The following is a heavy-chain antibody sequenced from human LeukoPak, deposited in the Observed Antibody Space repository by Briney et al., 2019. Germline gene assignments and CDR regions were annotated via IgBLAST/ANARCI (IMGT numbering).Heavy chain of an antibody. CDR2: ISRSGSTI. Sequence: GGSLRLSCAASGFTFSSYEMNWVRQAPGKGLEWVSYISRSGSTIYYADSVKGRFTISRDNAKNSMYLQMNSLRAEDTAVYYCARAIYDYVWGSYRYNAFDIWGQGTMVTVSS. CDR3: ARAIYDYVWGSYRYNAFDI. CDR1: GFTFSSYE. V-gene: IGHV3-48*03. D-gene: IGHD3-16*02. J-gene: IGHJ3*02.